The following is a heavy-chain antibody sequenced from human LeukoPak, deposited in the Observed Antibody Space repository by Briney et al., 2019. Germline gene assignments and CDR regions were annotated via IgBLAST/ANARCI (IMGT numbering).Heavy chain of an antibody. J-gene: IGHJ6*03. CDR2: MNPNSGNT. D-gene: IGHD1-26*01. CDR1: GYTFTSYD. CDR3: ARTLGWELLGYYYMDV. V-gene: IGHV1-8*03. Sequence: ASVKVSCKASGYTFTSYDINWVRQATGQGLEWMGWMNPNSGNTGYAQKFQGRVTITRNTSISTAYMELSSLRSEDTAVYYCARTLGWELLGYYYMDVWGKGTTVTVSS.